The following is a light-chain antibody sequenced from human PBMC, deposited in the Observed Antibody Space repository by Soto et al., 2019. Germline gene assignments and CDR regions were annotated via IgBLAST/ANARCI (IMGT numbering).Light chain of an antibody. Sequence: DVQLTQSPSFLSASVGDRVTITCRASQGISSYLAWYQQKPGKAPKLLIYAASTLQSGVPSRFSGSGSGTEFTLTMSSLQPEDFATYYCQQGGTFGPGTKVDI. CDR3: QQGGT. V-gene: IGKV1-9*01. CDR2: AAS. J-gene: IGKJ3*01. CDR1: QGISSY.